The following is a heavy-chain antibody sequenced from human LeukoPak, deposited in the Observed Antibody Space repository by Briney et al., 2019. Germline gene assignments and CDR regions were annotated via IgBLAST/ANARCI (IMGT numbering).Heavy chain of an antibody. CDR2: ISGSGGNT. J-gene: IGHJ3*02. D-gene: IGHD4-17*01. CDR1: GFTFSSYA. Sequence: GGSLRLSCAASGFTFSSYAMSWVRQAPGKGLEWVSAISGSGGNTYYADSVKGRFTISRDNSKNTLYLQMNSLRAEDTAVYYCANDYGDFRVNDAFDIWGQGTMVTVSS. CDR3: ANDYGDFRVNDAFDI. V-gene: IGHV3-23*01.